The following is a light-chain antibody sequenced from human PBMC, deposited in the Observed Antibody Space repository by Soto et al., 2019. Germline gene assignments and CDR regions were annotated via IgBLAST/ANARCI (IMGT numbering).Light chain of an antibody. CDR2: LNSDGSH. J-gene: IGLJ3*02. CDR1: SGHSSYA. Sequence: QPVLTQPPSASASLGASVKLTCTLSSGHSSYAIAWHQQQPEKGPRYLMKLNSDGSHSKGDGIPDRFSGSSSGAERYLTRSRLQSEDEADYYCQTWGTGIRVFGGGTKLTVL. V-gene: IGLV4-69*01. CDR3: QTWGTGIRV.